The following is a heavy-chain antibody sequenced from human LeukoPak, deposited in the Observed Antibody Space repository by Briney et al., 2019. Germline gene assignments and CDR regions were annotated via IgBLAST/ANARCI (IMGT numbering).Heavy chain of an antibody. CDR2: ISGSGGST. CDR1: GFTFSSYG. D-gene: IGHD5-18*01. CDR3: AKILKAGYSYGYAFDY. J-gene: IGHJ4*02. Sequence: GGSLSLSCAASGFTFSSYGMSWVRQAPGKGLEWVSAISGSGGSTYYADSVKGRFTISRDNSKNTLYLQMNSLRAEDTAVYYCAKILKAGYSYGYAFDYWGQGTLVTVSS. V-gene: IGHV3-23*01.